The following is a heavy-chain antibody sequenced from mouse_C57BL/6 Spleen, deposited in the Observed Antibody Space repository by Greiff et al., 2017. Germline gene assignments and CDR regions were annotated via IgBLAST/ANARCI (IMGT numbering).Heavy chain of an antibody. V-gene: IGHV2-2*01. D-gene: IGHD2-5*01. CDR3: ARRGSTIVTTLAMDY. CDR2: IWSGGST. Sequence: VQRVESGPGLVQPSQSLSITCTVSGFSLTSYGVHWVRQSPGTGLEWLGVIWSGGSTDYNAAFISRLSISKDNSKSQVFFKMNSLQADDTAIYYCARRGSTIVTTLAMDYWGQGTSVTVSS. J-gene: IGHJ4*01. CDR1: GFSLTSYG.